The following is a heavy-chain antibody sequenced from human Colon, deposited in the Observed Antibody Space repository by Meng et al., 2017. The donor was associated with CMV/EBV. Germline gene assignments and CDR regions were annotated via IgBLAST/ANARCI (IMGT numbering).Heavy chain of an antibody. CDR1: EFTFNTYT. D-gene: IGHD4-23*01. CDR3: ARAAVGGNEGIDY. Sequence: GGSLRLSCAASEFTFNTYTMNWVRQAPGKGPEWLAYISPSSNSVYYADSVRGRFTVSRDNAKNSLYLQMNSLRADDTAIYYCARAAVGGNEGIDYWGQGTLVIVSS. CDR2: ISPSSNSV. V-gene: IGHV3-48*04. J-gene: IGHJ4*02.